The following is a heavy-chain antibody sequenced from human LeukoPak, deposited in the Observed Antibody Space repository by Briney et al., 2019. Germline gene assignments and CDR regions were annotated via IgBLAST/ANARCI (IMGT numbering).Heavy chain of an antibody. J-gene: IGHJ6*02. V-gene: IGHV3-64*01. D-gene: IGHD2-2*01. CDR1: GFTFSSYA. CDR3: ARGYCCSTSCYFGYYYYYYGMDV. Sequence: GGSLRLSCAASGFTFSSYAMHWVRQAPGKGLEYVSAISSNGGSTYYANSVKGRFTISRDNSKNTLYLQMGSLRAEDMAVYYCARGYCCSTSCYFGYYYYYYGMDVWGQGTTVTVSS. CDR2: ISSNGGST.